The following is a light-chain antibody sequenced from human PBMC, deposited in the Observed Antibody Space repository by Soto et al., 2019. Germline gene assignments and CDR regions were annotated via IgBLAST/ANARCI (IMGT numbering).Light chain of an antibody. CDR3: QQYVYSPRALT. Sequence: EILLTQSPGTLSLSPGERATLSCRASQSVNNNYLAWYQHKPGQAPRLLIYGASTRAPGISDRFSGSGSGTDFTLTISRLEPEDFAVYYCQQYVYSPRALTFGGGTKVEIK. CDR2: GAS. V-gene: IGKV3-20*01. J-gene: IGKJ4*01. CDR1: QSVNNNY.